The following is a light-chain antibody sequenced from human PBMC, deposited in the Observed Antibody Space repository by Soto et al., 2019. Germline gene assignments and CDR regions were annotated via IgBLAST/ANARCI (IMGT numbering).Light chain of an antibody. Sequence: QPVLTQSPSASASLGASVKLTCTLSSGHSSYAIAWHQQQPEKGPRYLMKLNSDGSHSKGDGIPDRFSGSSSGAERYLTISRLQSEDEADYYCQTGGTGIHYVFGTGTKVTVL. V-gene: IGLV4-69*01. CDR2: LNSDGSH. CDR3: QTGGTGIHYV. J-gene: IGLJ1*01. CDR1: SGHSSYA.